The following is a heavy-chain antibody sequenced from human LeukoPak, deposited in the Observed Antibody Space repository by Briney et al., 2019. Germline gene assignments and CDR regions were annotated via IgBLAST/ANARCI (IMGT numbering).Heavy chain of an antibody. CDR1: GFTFSSYE. D-gene: IGHD1-26*01. Sequence: GGSLRFSCAASGFTFSSYEMNWVRQAPGRGLEWVSSSSGSGGSTYYADSVKGRFTISRDNSKNTLYLQMNSLRAEDTAVYYCAKDSLVGALWDYWGQGTLVTVSS. V-gene: IGHV3-23*01. J-gene: IGHJ4*02. CDR2: SSGSGGST. CDR3: AKDSLVGALWDY.